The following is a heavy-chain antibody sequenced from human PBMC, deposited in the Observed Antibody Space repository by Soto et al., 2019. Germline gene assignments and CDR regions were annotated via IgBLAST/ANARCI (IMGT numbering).Heavy chain of an antibody. J-gene: IGHJ4*02. D-gene: IGHD3-10*01. Sequence: GGSLRLSCAASGFTFSSYAMTWVRQAPGKGLEWVSTIGDNGGTTVYADSVKGRFTISRDNSKNTLYLQMNSLRAEDTAVYFCAKADYYGSGSYIFDFWGQGTLVTVSS. CDR1: GFTFSSYA. V-gene: IGHV3-23*01. CDR3: AKADYYGSGSYIFDF. CDR2: IGDNGGTT.